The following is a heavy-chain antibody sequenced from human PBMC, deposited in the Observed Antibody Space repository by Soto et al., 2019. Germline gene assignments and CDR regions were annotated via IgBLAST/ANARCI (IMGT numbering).Heavy chain of an antibody. CDR3: VRNLASGGTYYFDY. Sequence: EVQLVESGGGLVEPGGSLRLSCAASGFTFSDHYMDWVRQAPGKGREGIGRVRNKANSYTTEYAASVRGRFPVSRDDSKNSLYLQMNSLKTEDTAMYYCVRNLASGGTYYFDYWGQGPLVTVAS. CDR1: GFTFSDHY. J-gene: IGHJ4*02. V-gene: IGHV3-72*01. CDR2: VRNKANSYTT. D-gene: IGHD2-15*01.